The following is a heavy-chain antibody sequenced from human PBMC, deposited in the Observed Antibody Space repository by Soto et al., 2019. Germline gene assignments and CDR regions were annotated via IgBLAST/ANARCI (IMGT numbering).Heavy chain of an antibody. Sequence: PVESLKMSCKGSGYSFTSYWISWVRQMPGKGLEWMGRIDPSDSYTNYSPSFQGHVTISADKSISTAYLQWSSLKASDTAMYYCARDYKWELRGAFDIWGQGTMVTVSS. CDR2: IDPSDSYT. J-gene: IGHJ3*02. CDR3: ARDYKWELRGAFDI. D-gene: IGHD1-26*01. V-gene: IGHV5-10-1*01. CDR1: GYSFTSYW.